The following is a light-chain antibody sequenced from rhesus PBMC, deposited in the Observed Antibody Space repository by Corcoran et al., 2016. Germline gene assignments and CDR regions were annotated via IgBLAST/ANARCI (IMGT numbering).Light chain of an antibody. V-gene: IGKV1-25*01. J-gene: IGKJ4*01. CDR2: AAS. CDR3: QQHNSDPLT. Sequence: DIQMTQSPSSLSASVGDRVTITCRASQGITSYLAWYQQNPGKALKLLIYAASTLQSGVPSRFSGRGSGTDFTLTISTLQPEDFATYYCQQHNSDPLTFGGGTKVELK. CDR1: QGITSY.